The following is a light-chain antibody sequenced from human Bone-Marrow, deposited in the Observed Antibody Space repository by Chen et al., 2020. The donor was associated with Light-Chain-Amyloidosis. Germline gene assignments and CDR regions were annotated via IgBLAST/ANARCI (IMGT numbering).Light chain of an antibody. CDR2: DDS. V-gene: IGLV3-21*03. J-gene: IGLJ3*02. CDR1: NIGSTS. CDR3: QVWDRSSDRPV. Sequence: SYVLTQPSSVSVAPGKTATIACGGNNIGSTSVHWYQQTPGQAPLLVVYDDSDRPSGIPERLSGSNAGNTATLTISRVEAGDEADDYCQVWDRSSDRPVFGGGTKLTV.